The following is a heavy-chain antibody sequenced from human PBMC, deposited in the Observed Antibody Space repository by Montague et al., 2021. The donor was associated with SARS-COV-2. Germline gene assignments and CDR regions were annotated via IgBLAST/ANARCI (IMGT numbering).Heavy chain of an antibody. CDR1: GGSVSSGSYY. D-gene: IGHD3-16*01. J-gene: IGHJ5*02. CDR3: ARVSKLLNDWVQLERWENWSDP. CDR2: IYYSGST. V-gene: IGHV4-61*01. Sequence: SETLSLTCTVSGGSVSSGSYYWSWIRQPQGKGLEWIESIYYSGSTNYNPSLKSRVTISVDTSKNQFSLKLSSVTAADTAVYYCARVSKLLNDWVQLERWENWSDPWGQGTRVTVSS.